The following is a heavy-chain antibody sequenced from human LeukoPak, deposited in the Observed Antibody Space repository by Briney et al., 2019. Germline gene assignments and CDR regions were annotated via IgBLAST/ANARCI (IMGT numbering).Heavy chain of an antibody. Sequence: GGSLRLSCAASGFTFRSYGMHWVRQAPGKGLEWVAFIRFDGSNEYYADSVKGRFTISRDNSKNTLYLQMNSLRAEDTAVYYCARGLYDFWSGYPLDYWGQGTLVTVSS. CDR3: ARGLYDFWSGYPLDY. V-gene: IGHV3-30*02. D-gene: IGHD3-3*01. CDR2: IRFDGSNE. J-gene: IGHJ4*02. CDR1: GFTFRSYG.